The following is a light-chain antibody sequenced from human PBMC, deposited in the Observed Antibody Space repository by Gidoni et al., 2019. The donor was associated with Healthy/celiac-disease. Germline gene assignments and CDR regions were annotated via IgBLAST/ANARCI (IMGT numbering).Light chain of an antibody. CDR2: AAT. V-gene: IGKV1-39*01. Sequence: DIQMTQSSSSLSASVGDTVTITCRGSQSISSYLNWYQQKRGKAPKLLIYAATSLQSGVPTRFSGSGSGADFTLTSSSLQPEDFATYYCQQSYSTPRTFGQGTKLEIK. CDR3: QQSYSTPRT. CDR1: QSISSY. J-gene: IGKJ2*01.